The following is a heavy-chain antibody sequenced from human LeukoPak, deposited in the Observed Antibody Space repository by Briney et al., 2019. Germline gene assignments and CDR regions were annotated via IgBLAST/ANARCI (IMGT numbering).Heavy chain of an antibody. D-gene: IGHD3-22*01. CDR1: GFTFSDYY. V-gene: IGHV3-11*04. J-gene: IGHJ3*02. CDR3: AREDYYDSSGYEGAAFDI. CDR2: IGSSGSTI. Sequence: GSLRLSCAASGFTFSDYYMSWIRQAPGKGLEWVSYIGSSGSTIYYADSVKGRFTISRDNAKNSPYLQMNSLRAEDTAVYYCAREDYYDSSGYEGAAFDIWGQGTMVTVSS.